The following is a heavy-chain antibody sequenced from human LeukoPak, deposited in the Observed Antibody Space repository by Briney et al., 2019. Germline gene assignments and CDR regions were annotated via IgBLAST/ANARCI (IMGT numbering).Heavy chain of an antibody. CDR3: ARGRQWLVY. J-gene: IGHJ4*02. CDR2: ISHSGST. D-gene: IGHD6-19*01. CDR1: GGPFSGYY. V-gene: IGHV4-34*01. Sequence: SETLSLTCAVYGGPFSGYYWSWIRQPPGKGLEWIGEISHSGSTNYNPSLKSRVTISVDTSKNQFSLKLSSVTAADTAVYYCARGRQWLVYWGQGTLVTVSS.